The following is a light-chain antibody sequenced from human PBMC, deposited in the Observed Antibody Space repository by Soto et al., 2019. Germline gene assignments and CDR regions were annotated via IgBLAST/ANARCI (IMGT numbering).Light chain of an antibody. J-gene: IGKJ2*01. Sequence: IRMTQSPSSFSASTGDRVNITCRASQVIGTYLAWYQQKPGKAPKLLLYGASTLESGVSPTFSGTGSGSDFTLSISYLQAEDFGTYYCQQYYSYPYTFVQGTKLEVK. CDR2: GAS. CDR3: QQYYSYPYT. CDR1: QVIGTY. V-gene: IGKV1-8*01.